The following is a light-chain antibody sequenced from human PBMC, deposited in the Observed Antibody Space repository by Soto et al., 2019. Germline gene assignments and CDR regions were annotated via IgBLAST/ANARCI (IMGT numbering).Light chain of an antibody. Sequence: QSVLTQPASVSGSPGHSITISCTGTIRDGGGYSYISWYQHNPGRAPKLMIYDVSNRPSGVSDRFSGSKSGNTASLTISRLQAEDEADYYCSSYTNSSTYVFGSGTKVTVL. CDR2: DVS. J-gene: IGLJ1*01. V-gene: IGLV2-14*03. CDR1: IRDGGGYSY. CDR3: SSYTNSSTYV.